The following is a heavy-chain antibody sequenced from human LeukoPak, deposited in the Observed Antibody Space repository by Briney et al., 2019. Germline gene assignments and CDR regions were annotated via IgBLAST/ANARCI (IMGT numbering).Heavy chain of an antibody. CDR3: ARVRGSSWTFDY. J-gene: IGHJ4*02. CDR2: IYYSGST. Sequence: PSETLSLTCAVSGGSISSGGYYWSWIRQPPGKGLEWIGYIYYSGSTNYNPSLKSRVTISVDTSKNQFSLKLSSVTAADTAVYYCARVRGSSWTFDYWGQGTLVTVSS. V-gene: IGHV4-61*08. D-gene: IGHD6-13*01. CDR1: GGSISSGGYY.